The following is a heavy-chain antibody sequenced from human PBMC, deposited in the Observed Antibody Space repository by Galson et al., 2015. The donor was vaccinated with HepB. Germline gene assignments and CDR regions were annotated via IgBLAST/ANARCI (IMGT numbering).Heavy chain of an antibody. D-gene: IGHD4-11*01. V-gene: IGHV1-2*02. CDR2: INPDNAGT. CDR1: GYTFTDSY. Sequence: SVKVSCKASGYTFTDSYIHWVRQAPGQGLEWMGWINPDNAGTDYAQKFQGRVTMTRDTSISTAYMELSRLRSDDTAVYYCARTTVTTFVNNYYYYYYMDVWGKGTTVTVSS. CDR3: ARTTVTTFVNNYYYYYYMDV. J-gene: IGHJ6*03.